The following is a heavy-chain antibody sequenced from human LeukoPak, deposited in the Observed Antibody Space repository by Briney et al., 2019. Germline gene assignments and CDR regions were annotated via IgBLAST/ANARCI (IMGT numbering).Heavy chain of an antibody. CDR3: ARLGYCSGGSCYGGRWFDP. CDR2: ISSSGRTI. D-gene: IGHD2-15*01. J-gene: IGHJ5*02. V-gene: IGHV3-11*01. Sequence: PLRLSCPSSGFTFSDYYMSGIRQAPGKGLEGVSYISSSGRTIDYADAVKGRFTISRDNAKTSEYLQMNSLSAKETAVYYCARLGYCSGGSCYGGRWFDPWGQGTLVTASS. CDR1: GFTFSDYY.